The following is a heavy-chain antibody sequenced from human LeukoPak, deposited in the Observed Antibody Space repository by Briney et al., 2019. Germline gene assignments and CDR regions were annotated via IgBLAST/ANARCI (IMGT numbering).Heavy chain of an antibody. Sequence: ASVTVSRKVSGYTLPELFLHWVRQAPGRGLEGMGGFDPEDGETIFPQKLQGRVTMTEDTSTDTAYMELSSLRSEDTAVYYCATGNWNDPSRPFDYWSQGTLVTVSS. CDR1: GYTLPELF. CDR2: FDPEDGET. CDR3: ATGNWNDPSRPFDY. D-gene: IGHD1-1*01. J-gene: IGHJ4*02. V-gene: IGHV1-24*01.